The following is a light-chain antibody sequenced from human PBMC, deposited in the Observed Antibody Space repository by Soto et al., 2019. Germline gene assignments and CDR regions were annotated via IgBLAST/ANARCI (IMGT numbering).Light chain of an antibody. V-gene: IGKV3-20*01. CDR1: QSVSNSY. J-gene: IGKJ1*01. Sequence: EIVLTQSPGTLSLSPGERATFSCRASQSVSNSYLAWYQQKPGQAPRLLINGASSRATDIPDRFSGSGSGTDFTLTISRLEPEDFALYYCQQYGSSPGTFGQGTKVDIK. CDR2: GAS. CDR3: QQYGSSPGT.